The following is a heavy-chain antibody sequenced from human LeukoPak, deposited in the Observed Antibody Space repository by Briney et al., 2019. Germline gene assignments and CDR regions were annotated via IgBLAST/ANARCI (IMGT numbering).Heavy chain of an antibody. CDR3: ARVPYYGDYGYFDY. V-gene: IGHV4-30-2*01. Sequence: SQTLSLTCAVSGGSISSGGYSWSWIRQPPGKGLEWIGYIYHSGSTYYNPSLKSRVTISVDRSKNQFSLKLSSVTAADTAVYYCARVPYYGDYGYFDYWGQGTLVTVSS. CDR1: GGSISSGGYS. J-gene: IGHJ4*02. D-gene: IGHD4-17*01. CDR2: IYHSGST.